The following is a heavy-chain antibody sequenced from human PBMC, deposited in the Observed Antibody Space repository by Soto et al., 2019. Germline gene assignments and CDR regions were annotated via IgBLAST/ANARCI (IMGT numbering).Heavy chain of an antibody. D-gene: IGHD6-19*01. CDR2: IYYSGST. J-gene: IGHJ3*02. CDR3: AAARSSSGWYMAFDI. V-gene: IGHV4-31*03. Sequence: SETLSLTCTVSGGSISSGGYYWSWIRQHPGKGLEWIGYIYYSGSTYYNPSLKSRVTISVDTSKNQFSLELSSLRSEDTAVYYCAAARSSSGWYMAFDIWGQGTMVTVSS. CDR1: GGSISSGGYY.